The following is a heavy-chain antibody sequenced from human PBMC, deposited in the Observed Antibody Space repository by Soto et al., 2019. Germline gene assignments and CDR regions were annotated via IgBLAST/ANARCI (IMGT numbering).Heavy chain of an antibody. V-gene: IGHV3-11*01. CDR1: GFTFSDYY. CDR3: ARSRNWYYYYIDV. J-gene: IGHJ6*03. CDR2: ITSSGSTI. D-gene: IGHD3-3*01. Sequence: QVQLVESGGGLVKPGGSLRLSCAASGFTFSDYYMSWIRQAPGKGLEWVSYITSSGSTIYYADFVKGRFTISRDNAKNSLYLQMNSLRDEDTAVDYWARSRNWYYYYIDVWGKGTTVTVSS.